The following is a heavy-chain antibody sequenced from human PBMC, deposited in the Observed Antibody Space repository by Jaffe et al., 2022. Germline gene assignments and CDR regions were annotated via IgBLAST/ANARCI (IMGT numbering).Heavy chain of an antibody. CDR2: IYYSGST. J-gene: IGHJ4*02. V-gene: IGHV4-59*01. CDR3: ARSYGSGSSPIDY. CDR1: GGSISSYY. D-gene: IGHD3-10*01. Sequence: QVQLQESGPGLVKPSETLSLTCTVSGGSISSYYWSWIRQPPGKGLEWIGYIYYSGSTNYNPSLKSRVTISVDTSKNQFSLKLSSVTAADTAVYYCARSYGSGSSPIDYWGQGTLVTVSS.